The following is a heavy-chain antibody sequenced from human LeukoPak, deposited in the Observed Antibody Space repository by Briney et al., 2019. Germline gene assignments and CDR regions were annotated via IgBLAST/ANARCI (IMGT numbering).Heavy chain of an antibody. CDR3: AKDRRAAAVGTFDT. J-gene: IGHJ3*02. Sequence: GGSLRLSCAASGFTFDDYAMHWVRQAPGKGLEWASGISWNSGTIGYSDSVKGRFIISRDNAKNSLYLQMNSLRAEDMALYYCAKDRRAAAVGTFDTWGQGTMVTVSS. CDR1: GFTFDDYA. D-gene: IGHD6-13*01. CDR2: ISWNSGTI. V-gene: IGHV3-9*03.